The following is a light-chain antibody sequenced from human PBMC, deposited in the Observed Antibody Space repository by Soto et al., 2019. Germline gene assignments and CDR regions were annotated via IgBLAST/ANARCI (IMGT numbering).Light chain of an antibody. CDR1: QGISTN. Sequence: IQMTPSPSSFSASAGHRVTITCRASQGISTNLAWYQQKPGKAPKLLIYAASSLQSGVPPRFSGSGSGTDFTLTISSLQPEDFAIYYCLQANRVPLSFGQGTRLEIK. J-gene: IGKJ5*01. CDR2: AAS. V-gene: IGKV1-12*01. CDR3: LQANRVPLS.